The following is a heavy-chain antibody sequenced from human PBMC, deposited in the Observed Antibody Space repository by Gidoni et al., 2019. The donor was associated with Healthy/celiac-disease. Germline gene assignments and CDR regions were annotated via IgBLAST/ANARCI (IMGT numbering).Heavy chain of an antibody. V-gene: IGHV3-23*01. CDR1: GFTLSSYA. CDR2: IGGSGGSP. CDR3: AKVGNHWYFDL. J-gene: IGHJ2*01. D-gene: IGHD7-27*01. Sequence: EVQLLDSGGSLVQPEGSLSLSCASSGFTLSSYAMRWVRQAPGKGLEWVSSIGGSGGSPYYSDSVKGRFTISRDNSKNTLYLQMNSMGAEDTAVYYLAKVGNHWYFDLWGRGTLVTVSS.